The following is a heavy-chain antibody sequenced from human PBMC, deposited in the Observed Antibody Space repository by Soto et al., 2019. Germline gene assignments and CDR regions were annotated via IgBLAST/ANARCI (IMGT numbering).Heavy chain of an antibody. CDR2: IYTSGST. Sequence: PSETLSLTCTVPGGSISSYYWSWIRQPAGKGLEWIGRIYTSGSTNYNPSLKSRVAMSVDTSKNQFSLKLSSVTAADTAVYYCARAQYSSSWYYFDYWGQGTLVTVSS. V-gene: IGHV4-4*07. J-gene: IGHJ4*02. D-gene: IGHD6-13*01. CDR3: ARAQYSSSWYYFDY. CDR1: GGSISSYY.